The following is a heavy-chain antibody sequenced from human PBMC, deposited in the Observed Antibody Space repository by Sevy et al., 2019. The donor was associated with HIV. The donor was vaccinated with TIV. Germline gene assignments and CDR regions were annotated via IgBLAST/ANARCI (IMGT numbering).Heavy chain of an antibody. Sequence: GGSLRLSCAASEFKFSDYWMSWVRQSPGKGLEWVATIKQDESEKYYVESVKGRFAISRDNGKNSVSLQMNGLRVEDTALYYCARELGGFNWRPYYFDSWGQGTLVTVSS. D-gene: IGHD3-3*01. V-gene: IGHV3-7*01. CDR1: EFKFSDYW. CDR3: ARELGGFNWRPYYFDS. CDR2: IKQDESEK. J-gene: IGHJ4*02.